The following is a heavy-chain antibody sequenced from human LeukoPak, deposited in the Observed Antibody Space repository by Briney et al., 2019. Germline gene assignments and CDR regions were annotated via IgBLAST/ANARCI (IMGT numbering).Heavy chain of an antibody. CDR3: ARDAGFLEWSFLLDY. D-gene: IGHD3-3*01. Sequence: ASVKVSCKASGYTFTSYAMHWVRQAPGQRLECMGWINTGNGNTKYSQKFQGRVTITRDTSASTAYMELSSLRSEDMAVYYCARDAGFLEWSFLLDYWGQGTLVTVSS. V-gene: IGHV1-3*04. CDR2: INTGNGNT. CDR1: GYTFTSYA. J-gene: IGHJ4*02.